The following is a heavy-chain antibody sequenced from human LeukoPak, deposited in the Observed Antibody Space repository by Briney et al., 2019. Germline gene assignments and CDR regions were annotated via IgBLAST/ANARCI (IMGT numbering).Heavy chain of an antibody. V-gene: IGHV3-7*01. J-gene: IGHJ4*02. Sequence: GGSLRLSCVASGFSFTANWMSWVRQAPGKGPEWVASIKEDGSEKYYGDSVSGRFTISRDNAKNSLYLQMNSLRVEDTAVYYCAQEGNWGQGTLVTVFS. CDR2: IKEDGSEK. CDR3: AQEGN. CDR1: GFSFTANW.